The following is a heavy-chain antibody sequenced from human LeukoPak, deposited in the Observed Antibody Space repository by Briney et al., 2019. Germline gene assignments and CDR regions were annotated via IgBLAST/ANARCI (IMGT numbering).Heavy chain of an antibody. Sequence: GESLKISCKGYGYSFTSYWIIWVRQMPGKGLEWMGRIDPSDSYTNYSPSLQGHVTISADKSISAAYLQWSNLKASDTAMYYCARARGDHYSFDYWGQGALVTVSS. CDR1: GYSFTSYW. J-gene: IGHJ4*02. CDR3: ARARGDHYSFDY. D-gene: IGHD3-10*01. CDR2: IDPSDSYT. V-gene: IGHV5-10-1*01.